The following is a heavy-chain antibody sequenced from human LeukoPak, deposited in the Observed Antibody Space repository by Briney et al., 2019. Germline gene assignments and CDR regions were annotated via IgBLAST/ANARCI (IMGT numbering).Heavy chain of an antibody. Sequence: ASVKVSCKASGGTFSSYAISWLRQAPGQGLEWMGGIIPIFGTANYAQKFQGRVTITTDESTSTAYMELSSLRSEDTAVYYCAAGGYDTLLYYYYYMDVWGKGTTVTVSS. CDR3: AAGGYDTLLYYYYYMDV. V-gene: IGHV1-69*05. J-gene: IGHJ6*03. D-gene: IGHD3-9*01. CDR2: IIPIFGTA. CDR1: GGTFSSYA.